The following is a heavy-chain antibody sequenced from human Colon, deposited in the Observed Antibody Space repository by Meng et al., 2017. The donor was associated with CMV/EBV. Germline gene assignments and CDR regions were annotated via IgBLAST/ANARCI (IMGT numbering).Heavy chain of an antibody. CDR3: ARARFDWNDGWFDP. Sequence: ASVKVSCKASGYTFSDYYMHWVRQAPGQGLEWMGWINPNSGGTNYAQKFQGRVTMTRDTSISTVYMELISLRSDDTAVYFCARARFDWNDGWFDPCGQGTLVTVSS. V-gene: IGHV1-2*02. CDR2: INPNSGGT. D-gene: IGHD1-1*01. J-gene: IGHJ5*02. CDR1: GYTFSDYY.